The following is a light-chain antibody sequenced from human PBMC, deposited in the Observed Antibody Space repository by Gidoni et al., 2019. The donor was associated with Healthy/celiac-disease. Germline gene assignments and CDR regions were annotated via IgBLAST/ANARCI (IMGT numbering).Light chain of an antibody. J-gene: IGKJ3*01. Sequence: DIQMTKSQSSPSASVGDRVTITCRASQSISSYLNWYQQKPGKAPKLLIYAASSLQSGVPSRLSGSGSGTDFTLTISSLQPEDFATYYCQQSYSTLIFTFGPGTKVDIK. CDR1: QSISSY. CDR2: AAS. V-gene: IGKV1-39*01. CDR3: QQSYSTLIFT.